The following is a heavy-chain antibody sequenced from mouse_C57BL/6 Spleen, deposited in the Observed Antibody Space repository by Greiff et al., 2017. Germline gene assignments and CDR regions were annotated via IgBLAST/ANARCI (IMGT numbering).Heavy chain of an antibody. J-gene: IGHJ2*01. D-gene: IGHD1-1*01. CDR1: GYTFTSYW. V-gene: IGHV1-64*01. Sequence: VQLQQPGAELVKPGASVKLSCKASGYTFTSYWMHWVKQRPGQGLEWIGMIHPNSGSTNYNEKIKSKATLTVDKSSSTAYMQLSSLTSEDSAVYYCAREGITTVVAVDDFDYWGQGTTLTVSS. CDR3: AREGITTVVAVDDFDY. CDR2: IHPNSGST.